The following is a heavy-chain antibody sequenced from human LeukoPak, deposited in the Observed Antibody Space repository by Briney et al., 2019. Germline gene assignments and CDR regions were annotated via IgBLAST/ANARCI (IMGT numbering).Heavy chain of an antibody. CDR1: GFTFSSNW. D-gene: IGHD1-26*01. CDR2: IKQDGSEK. V-gene: IGHV3-7*01. CDR3: AREGWSGRNGEYLVGGMDV. Sequence: PGGSLRLSCVASGFTFSSNWMTWVRQAPGKGLEWVANIKQDGSEKYYVDSVKGRFTISRDNAKNTLYLQMHSLRAEDTALYYCAREGWSGRNGEYLVGGMDVWAQGTTVTVSS. J-gene: IGHJ6*02.